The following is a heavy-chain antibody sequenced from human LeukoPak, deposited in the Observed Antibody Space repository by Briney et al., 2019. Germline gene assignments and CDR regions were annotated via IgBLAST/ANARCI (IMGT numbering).Heavy chain of an antibody. Sequence: SETLSLTCTVSGGSISSFYWNWIRQPPGRGLEWIGYIYYSGSTNYNPSLKSRVTISVDTSKNQLSLNLTSVTAADTAVYFCARDRGYYFGSGSPIRGDAFDIWGQGTMVTVSS. CDR3: ARDRGYYFGSGSPIRGDAFDI. D-gene: IGHD3-10*01. J-gene: IGHJ3*02. CDR1: GGSISSFY. V-gene: IGHV4-59*01. CDR2: IYYSGST.